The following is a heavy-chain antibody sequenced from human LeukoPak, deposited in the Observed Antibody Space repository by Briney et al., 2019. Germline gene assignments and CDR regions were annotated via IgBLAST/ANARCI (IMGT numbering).Heavy chain of an antibody. CDR2: ISYSGST. J-gene: IGHJ3*02. V-gene: IGHV4-59*01. CDR3: ATWNSNDDAFDI. Sequence: SETLSLTCTVSGVSISSYYWSWIRQPPGKGLEWIGYISYSGSTNYNPSLKSRVTISVDTSKNQFSLKLNSVTAADTAIYYCATWNSNDDAFDIWGQGTMVTVSS. D-gene: IGHD1/OR15-1a*01. CDR1: GVSISSYY.